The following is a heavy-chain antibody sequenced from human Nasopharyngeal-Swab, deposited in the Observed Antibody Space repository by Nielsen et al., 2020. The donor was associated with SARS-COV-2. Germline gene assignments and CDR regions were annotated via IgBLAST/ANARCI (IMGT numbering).Heavy chain of an antibody. CDR2: ISELGSGI. Sequence: GGSLRLSCAASGFSITTYGMTWVRQAPGKGLEWVSSISELGSGIYYADSVRGRFSISRDTSKNTVYLQMNTLRADDTALYFCTRGLTGHIVQWNPSPYWGQGTLGTVSS. CDR1: GFSITTYG. CDR3: TRGLTGHIVQWNPSPY. D-gene: IGHD1-14*01. V-gene: IGHV3-23*01. J-gene: IGHJ4*02.